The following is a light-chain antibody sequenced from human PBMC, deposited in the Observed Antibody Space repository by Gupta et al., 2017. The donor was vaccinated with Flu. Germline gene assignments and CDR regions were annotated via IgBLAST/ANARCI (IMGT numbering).Light chain of an antibody. Sequence: NIGAGYDVHWYQQIPGKVPKLLIYSDKNRPSGVPARFSGSKSGTSASLAITGLQADDEADYYCQSYDRTLSGSYVFGSGTRVTVL. CDR2: SDK. J-gene: IGLJ1*01. CDR1: NIGAGYD. CDR3: QSYDRTLSGSYV. V-gene: IGLV1-40*01.